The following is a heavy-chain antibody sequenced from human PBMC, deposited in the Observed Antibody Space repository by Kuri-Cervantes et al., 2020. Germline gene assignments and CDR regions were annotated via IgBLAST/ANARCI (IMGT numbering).Heavy chain of an antibody. Sequence: GESLKISCAASGFTFSSYAMSWVRQAPGKGLEWVSSIIGSGGSTYYAESVKGRFTISRDNSRNTLYLQMYSLRAEDTAVYYCAKIRSADYVFGNFDYWGQGTLVTVSS. V-gene: IGHV3-23*01. J-gene: IGHJ4*02. CDR2: IIGSGGST. D-gene: IGHD4-17*01. CDR1: GFTFSSYA. CDR3: AKIRSADYVFGNFDY.